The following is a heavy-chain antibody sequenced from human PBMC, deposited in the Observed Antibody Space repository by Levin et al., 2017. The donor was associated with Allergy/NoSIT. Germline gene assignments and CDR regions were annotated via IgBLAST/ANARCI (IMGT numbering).Heavy chain of an antibody. Sequence: ASVKVSCKASGGTFSSYAISWVRQAPGQGLEWMGGIIPIFGTANYAQKFQGRVTITADESTSTAYMELSSLRSEDTAVYYCARDMRVYYYDSSGYYSGWYFDLWGRGTLVTVSS. CDR3: ARDMRVYYYDSSGYYSGWYFDL. J-gene: IGHJ2*01. V-gene: IGHV1-69*13. CDR2: IIPIFGTA. CDR1: GGTFSSYA. D-gene: IGHD3-22*01.